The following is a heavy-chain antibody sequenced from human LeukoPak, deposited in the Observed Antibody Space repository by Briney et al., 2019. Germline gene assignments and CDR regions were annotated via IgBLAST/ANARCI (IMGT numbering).Heavy chain of an antibody. J-gene: IGHJ4*02. CDR3: ATGLAVAGKFDY. D-gene: IGHD6-19*01. CDR1: GYTLTELS. V-gene: IGHV1-24*01. Sequence: GASVKVSCMVSGYTLTELSMHWVRQAPGKGLEWMGGFDPEDGETIYAQKFQGRVTMTEDASTGTAYMELGSLRSEDTAVYYCATGLAVAGKFDYWGQGTLVTVSS. CDR2: FDPEDGET.